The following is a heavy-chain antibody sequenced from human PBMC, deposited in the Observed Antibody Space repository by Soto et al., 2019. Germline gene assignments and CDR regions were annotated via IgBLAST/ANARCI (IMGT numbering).Heavy chain of an antibody. J-gene: IGHJ6*02. CDR2: IYYSGST. D-gene: IGHD6-19*01. CDR3: ARHSTSSGWYAHYYYYGMDV. Sequence: PSETLSLTCTVSGGSISSSSYYWGWIRQPPGKGLEWFGSIYYSGSTYYNPSLKSRVTISVDTSKNQFSLKLSSVTAADTAVYYCARHSTSSGWYAHYYYYGMDVWGQGTTVTVSS. CDR1: GGSISSSSYY. V-gene: IGHV4-39*01.